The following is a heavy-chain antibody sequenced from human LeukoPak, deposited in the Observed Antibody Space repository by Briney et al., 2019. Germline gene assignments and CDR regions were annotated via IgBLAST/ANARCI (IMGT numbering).Heavy chain of an antibody. CDR2: INPNSGGT. CDR1: GYTFTGYY. V-gene: IGHV1-2*02. J-gene: IGHJ5*02. Sequence: ASVKVSCKACGYTFTGYYMHWVRQPPGQALEWMGWINPNSGGTNYAQKFQGRVTMTRDTSISTAYMELSRLRSDDTAVYYCAREMPPSRIVVVPAAMEGFDPWGQGTLVTVSS. CDR3: AREMPPSRIVVVPAAMEGFDP. D-gene: IGHD2-2*01.